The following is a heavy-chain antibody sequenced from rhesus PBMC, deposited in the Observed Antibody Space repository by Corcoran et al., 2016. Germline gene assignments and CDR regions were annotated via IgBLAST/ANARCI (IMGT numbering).Heavy chain of an antibody. CDR3: VRDNNNYVYWYFDL. CDR1: GYSISSGYG. D-gene: IGHD3-22*01. CDR2: ISYSGST. J-gene: IGHJ2*01. V-gene: IGHV4-122*02. Sequence: QLQLQESGPGLVKPSETLSLTCAVSGYSISSGYGWSWFRQSPGKGLEWIAFISYSGSTSYNPSLKSRVTISRDTSKNQFSLNLNSVTAADTAVYYCVRDNNNYVYWYFDLWGPGTPITISS.